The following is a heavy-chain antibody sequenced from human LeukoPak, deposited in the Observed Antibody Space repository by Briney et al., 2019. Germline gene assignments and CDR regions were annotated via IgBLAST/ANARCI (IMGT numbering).Heavy chain of an antibody. V-gene: IGHV4-59*01. Sequence: SETLSLTCTVSGGSISSYYWSWIRQPPGKGLEWIGYIYYSGSTNYNPSLKSRVTISVDTSKNQFSLKLSSVTAADTAVYYCARQGYSSSWSGGPFDYWGQGTLVTVSS. D-gene: IGHD6-13*01. CDR1: GGSISSYY. J-gene: IGHJ4*02. CDR3: ARQGYSSSWSGGPFDY. CDR2: IYYSGST.